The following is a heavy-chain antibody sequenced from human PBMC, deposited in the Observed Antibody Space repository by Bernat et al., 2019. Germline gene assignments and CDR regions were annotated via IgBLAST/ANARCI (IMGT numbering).Heavy chain of an antibody. CDR2: IWYDGSNK. J-gene: IGHJ4*02. CDR1: GFTFSSCG. V-gene: IGHV3-33*01. D-gene: IGHD6-19*01. CDR3: ARGKAVAAPFDY. Sequence: QVQLVESGGGVVQPGRSLRLSCAASGFTFSSCGMHWVRQAPGKGLEWVAVIWYDGSNKYYADSVKGRFTISRDNSKNTLYLQMNSLRAEDTAVYYCARGKAVAAPFDYWGQGTLVTVSS.